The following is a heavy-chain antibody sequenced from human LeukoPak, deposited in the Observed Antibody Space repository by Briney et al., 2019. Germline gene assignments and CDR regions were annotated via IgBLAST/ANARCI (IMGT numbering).Heavy chain of an antibody. CDR2: ISWNSGSI. J-gene: IGHJ4*02. Sequence: GGSLRLSCAASGFTFDDYAMHWVRQAPGKGLEWVSGISWNSGSIGYADSVKGRFTISRDNAKNSLYLQVNSLRAEDTALYYCAKENKGYSYGWGSFDYWGQGTLVTVSS. CDR3: AKENKGYSYGWGSFDY. CDR1: GFTFDDYA. V-gene: IGHV3-9*01. D-gene: IGHD5-18*01.